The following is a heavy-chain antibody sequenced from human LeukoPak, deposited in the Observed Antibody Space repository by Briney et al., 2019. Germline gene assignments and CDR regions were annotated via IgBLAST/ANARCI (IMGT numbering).Heavy chain of an antibody. CDR3: ARFLPDCSSTSCYPVYYYDSSGVDAFDI. CDR1: GYTFTSYY. V-gene: IGHV1-46*01. D-gene: IGHD2-2*01. Sequence: ASGKVSCKASGYTFTSYYMHWVRQAPGQGLEWMGIINPSGGSTSYAQKFQGRVTMTRDTSTSTVYMELSSLRSEDTAVYYCARFLPDCSSTSCYPVYYYDSSGVDAFDIWGQGTMVTVSS. CDR2: INPSGGST. J-gene: IGHJ3*02.